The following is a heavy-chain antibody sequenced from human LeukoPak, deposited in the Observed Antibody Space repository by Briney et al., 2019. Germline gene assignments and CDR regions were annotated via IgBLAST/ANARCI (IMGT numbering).Heavy chain of an antibody. CDR3: ARDEVLVSSSPSNWYFNL. J-gene: IGHJ2*01. V-gene: IGHV3-21*01. CDR1: GFTFSSYT. Sequence: GGSLRLSCAASGFTFSSYTINWVRQAPGKGLEWVSSISSSSSYIFYADSVKGRFTISRDNAKTSLFLQTNSLRAEDTGVYYCARDEVLVSSSPSNWYFNLWGRGTLVTVSS. CDR2: ISSSSSYI. D-gene: IGHD2/OR15-2a*01.